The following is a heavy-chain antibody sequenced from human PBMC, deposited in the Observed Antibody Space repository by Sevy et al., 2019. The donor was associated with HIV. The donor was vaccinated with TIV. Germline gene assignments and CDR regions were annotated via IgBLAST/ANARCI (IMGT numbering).Heavy chain of an antibody. CDR2: ISWNSGSI. J-gene: IGHJ4*02. CDR3: AKDGGYSSSSMYYFDY. CDR1: GFTFDDYA. D-gene: IGHD6-6*01. V-gene: IGHV3-9*01. Sequence: GGSLRLSCAASGFTFDDYAMHWVRQAPGKGLEWVSGISWNSGSIGYADSVKGRFTISRDNAKNSLYLQMNSLRAEDTALYYCAKDGGYSSSSMYYFDYWGQRTLVTVSS.